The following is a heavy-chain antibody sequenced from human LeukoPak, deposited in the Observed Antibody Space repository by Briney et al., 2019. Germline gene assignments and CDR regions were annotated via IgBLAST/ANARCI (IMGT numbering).Heavy chain of an antibody. CDR2: INPSGGST. V-gene: IGHV1-46*01. Sequence: AASVKVSCKASGYTFTSYYMHWVRQAPGQGLEWMGIINPSGGSTSYAQKFQGRITMTRDMSTSTVYMEMSSLRSEDTAVYYCARVLRGGGYLPDDAFDIWGQGTMVTVSS. CDR3: ARVLRGGGYLPDDAFDI. CDR1: GYTFTSYY. D-gene: IGHD5-12*01. J-gene: IGHJ3*02.